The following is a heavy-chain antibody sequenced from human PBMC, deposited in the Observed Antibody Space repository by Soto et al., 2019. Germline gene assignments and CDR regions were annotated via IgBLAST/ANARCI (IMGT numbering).Heavy chain of an antibody. CDR1: GFTFGDYA. Sequence: LRLSCAASGFTFGDYAMTWVRQAPGKGLEWVSDISDGDGDTHYADSVKGRFTTSRDNSKNTLYLQMSSLRAEDAAVYYCAKGRTYFDFWGQGTLVTVSS. V-gene: IGHV3-23*01. CDR3: AKGRTYFDF. CDR2: ISDGDGDT. J-gene: IGHJ4*02.